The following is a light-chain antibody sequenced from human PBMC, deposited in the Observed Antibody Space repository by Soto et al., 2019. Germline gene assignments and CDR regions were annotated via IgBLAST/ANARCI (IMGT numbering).Light chain of an antibody. CDR2: KVS. CDR3: MQVTHFPWT. Sequence: DIVMTQTPLSSPVTLGQPASISCRSSQFLVHSDGDTYLNWLHQRPGQPPRVLIYKVSNRLSGVPDRFRGSGAGTDFPLKISRVEAEDVGVYYCMQVTHFPWTFGQGTKVEI. J-gene: IGKJ1*01. V-gene: IGKV2-24*01. CDR1: QFLVHSDGDTY.